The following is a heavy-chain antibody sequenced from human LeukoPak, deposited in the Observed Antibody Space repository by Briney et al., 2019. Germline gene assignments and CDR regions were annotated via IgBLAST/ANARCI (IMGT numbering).Heavy chain of an antibody. D-gene: IGHD3-10*01. CDR2: ISYDGSNK. J-gene: IGHJ4*02. CDR3: ARAMVRGVPFDY. Sequence: GRSLRLSCAASGFTFSSYAMHWVRQAPGKGLEWVAVISYDGSNKYYADSVKGRFTISRDNSKNTLYLQMNSLRAEDTAVYFCARAMVRGVPFDYWGQGTLVTVSS. CDR1: GFTFSSYA. V-gene: IGHV3-30-3*01.